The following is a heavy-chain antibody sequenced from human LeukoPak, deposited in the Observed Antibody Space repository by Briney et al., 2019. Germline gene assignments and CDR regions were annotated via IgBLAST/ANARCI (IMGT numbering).Heavy chain of an antibody. Sequence: GASVKVSCKASGGTFSSYAISWVRQAPGQGLEWMGGIIPIFGTASYAQKFQGRVTITADESTSTAYMELSSLRSEDTAVYYCARSLTYYYDSSGYYYFDYWGQGTLVTVSS. CDR3: ARSLTYYYDSSGYYYFDY. CDR2: IIPIFGTA. J-gene: IGHJ4*02. V-gene: IGHV1-69*01. D-gene: IGHD3-22*01. CDR1: GGTFSSYA.